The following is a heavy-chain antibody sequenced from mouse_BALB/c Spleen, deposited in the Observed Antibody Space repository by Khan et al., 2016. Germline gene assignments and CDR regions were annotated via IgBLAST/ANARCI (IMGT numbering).Heavy chain of an antibody. Sequence: QVQLKQSGPELKKPGETVKISCKTSGYTFTNYGMNWVKQAPGKGLKWMGWINTYTGEPAYADDFKGRFALSLETSARTAFLLINNLKNEDTATYFCARYCNYYAMDYWGQGTSVTVAS. D-gene: IGHD2-1*01. J-gene: IGHJ4*01. V-gene: IGHV9-3-1*01. CDR1: GYTFTNYG. CDR2: INTYTGEP. CDR3: ARYCNYYAMDY.